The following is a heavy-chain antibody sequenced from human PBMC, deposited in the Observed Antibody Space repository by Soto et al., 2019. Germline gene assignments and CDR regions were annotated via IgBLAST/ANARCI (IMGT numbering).Heavy chain of an antibody. Sequence: GGSVKVSCKASGYTFTGYYMHWVRQAPGQGLEWMGWINPNSGGTKYAQKFQGWVSMTRDTSISTAYMELSRLRSDDTAVYYCAREDYGDSNFDYWGQGTLVTVSS. CDR2: INPNSGGT. J-gene: IGHJ4*02. CDR3: AREDYGDSNFDY. D-gene: IGHD4-17*01. CDR1: GYTFTGYY. V-gene: IGHV1-2*04.